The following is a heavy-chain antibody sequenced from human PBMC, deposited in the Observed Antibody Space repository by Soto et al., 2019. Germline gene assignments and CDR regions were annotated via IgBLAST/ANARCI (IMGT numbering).Heavy chain of an antibody. J-gene: IGHJ6*02. D-gene: IGHD3-3*01. Sequence: ASVKVSCKASRYTFATYDMYWVRQGTGQGLEWMGWMNPNSGHTGYAQKFQGRVTMTRDTSISAAYMELSSLRSDDTAVYYCARGHYDLWSKYYGMDVWGQGTTVTVS. CDR3: ARGHYDLWSKYYGMDV. CDR1: RYTFATYD. V-gene: IGHV1-8*01. CDR2: MNPNSGHT.